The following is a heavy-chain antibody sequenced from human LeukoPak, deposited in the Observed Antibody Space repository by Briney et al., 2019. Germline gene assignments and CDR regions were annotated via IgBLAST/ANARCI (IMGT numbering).Heavy chain of an antibody. J-gene: IGHJ5*02. CDR2: IYYSGST. CDR1: GGSISSYY. V-gene: IGHV4-59*01. Sequence: SETLSLTCTVSGGSISSYYWSWIRQPPGKGLEWIGYIYYSGSTNYNPSLKSRVTISVDTSKNQFSLKLSSVTAADTAVYYCARDKGWFDPWGQGTLVTVSS. CDR3: ARDKGWFDP.